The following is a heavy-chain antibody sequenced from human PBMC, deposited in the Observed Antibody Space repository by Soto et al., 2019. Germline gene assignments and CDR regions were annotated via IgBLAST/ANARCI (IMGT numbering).Heavy chain of an antibody. D-gene: IGHD3-3*02. J-gene: IGHJ4*02. V-gene: IGHV1-18*04. CDR1: GYTFTTYG. Sequence: QVQLVQSGAEMKKPGASVKVSCKASGYTFTTYGISWVRQAPGQGLEWMGWISAYNGNTHYAQKLQGRVTMTTDTSTSTAYVELRSLRSDDTAVYYCARAHFPSTYASFDYWGPGTLVNVSS. CDR3: ARAHFPSTYASFDY. CDR2: ISAYNGNT.